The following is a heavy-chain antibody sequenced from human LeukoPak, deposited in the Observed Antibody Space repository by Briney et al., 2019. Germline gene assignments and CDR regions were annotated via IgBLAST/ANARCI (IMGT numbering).Heavy chain of an antibody. Sequence: GGSLRLSCAASGFTFSDYYMSWIRQAPGKGLEWVSYISSSSSYTNYADSVKGRFTISRDDAKNSLYLQMNSLRAEDTAVYYCARSASDKYSSSDYWGQGTLVTVSS. D-gene: IGHD6-13*01. V-gene: IGHV3-11*06. CDR1: GFTFSDYY. J-gene: IGHJ4*02. CDR2: ISSSSSYT. CDR3: ARSASDKYSSSDY.